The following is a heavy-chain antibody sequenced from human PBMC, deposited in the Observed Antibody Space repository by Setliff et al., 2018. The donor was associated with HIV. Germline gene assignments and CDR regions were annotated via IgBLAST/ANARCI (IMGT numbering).Heavy chain of an antibody. Sequence: SETLSLTCTVSGGSISSHYWSWIRQPPGKGLEWTGYIYSTGSTNYNPSLKSRVTISVDTSKNQFSLQLSSVTAADTAVYYCARVQWDLLYVPDAFDIWGQGIMVTVSS. CDR2: IYSTGST. CDR1: GGSISSHY. J-gene: IGHJ3*02. CDR3: ARVQWDLLYVPDAFDI. V-gene: IGHV4-59*11. D-gene: IGHD1-26*01.